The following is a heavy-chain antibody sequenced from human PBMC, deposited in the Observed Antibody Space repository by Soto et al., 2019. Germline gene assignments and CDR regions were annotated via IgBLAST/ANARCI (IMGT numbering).Heavy chain of an antibody. D-gene: IGHD2-2*01. CDR3: AREILPAAPREFDY. CDR2: ISGFNGNT. V-gene: IGHV1-18*01. J-gene: IGHJ4*02. Sequence: SVKVSFKASGYTFTSYGITWVRQAPGQGLEWMGWISGFNGNTNYAQKLQGRVSMTTDTSTSTAYMELRSLGSDDTAVYYCAREILPAAPREFDYWGQGTLVTVSS. CDR1: GYTFTSYG.